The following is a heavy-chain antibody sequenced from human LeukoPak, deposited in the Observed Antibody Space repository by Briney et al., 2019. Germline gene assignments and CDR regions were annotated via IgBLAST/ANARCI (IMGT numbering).Heavy chain of an antibody. V-gene: IGHV4-59*08. CDR3: ARHRPGPYDY. Sequence: SETLSLTCTVSGGSISSYYWNWLRQPPGKGLEWIGYIYYSGSTSYNPSLKSRVTISVDTSKNQFSLNLSSVTAADTAVYYCARHRPGPYDYWGQGTLVTVSS. CDR1: GGSISSYY. J-gene: IGHJ4*02. CDR2: IYYSGST.